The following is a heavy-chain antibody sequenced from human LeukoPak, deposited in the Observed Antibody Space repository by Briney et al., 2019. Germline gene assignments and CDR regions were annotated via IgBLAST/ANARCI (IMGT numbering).Heavy chain of an antibody. V-gene: IGHV3-33*06. CDR1: GFTFSSYG. D-gene: IGHD3-22*01. J-gene: IGHJ4*02. CDR3: AKDARRVYDSSGYYDY. CDR2: IWYDGSNK. Sequence: PGGSLRLSCAASGFTFSSYGMHWVRQPPGQGMEWVAVIWYDGSNKYYADSVKGRFTISRDNSKNTLYLQMNSLRAEDTAVYYCAKDARRVYDSSGYYDYWGQGTLVTVSS.